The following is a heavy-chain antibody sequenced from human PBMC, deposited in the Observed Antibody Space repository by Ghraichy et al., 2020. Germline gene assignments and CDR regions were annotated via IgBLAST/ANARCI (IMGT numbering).Heavy chain of an antibody. Sequence: AGSLRLSCAASGFTFSSYAMSWVRQAPGKGLEWVSTVSGSGGNTYYADSVKGRFTISRDNSKNTLYLQMNTLRAEDTAVFYCAKGRKYIDFWSGYSKDGMDVWGQGTTVTVSS. CDR2: VSGSGGNT. CDR1: GFTFSSYA. V-gene: IGHV3-23*01. CDR3: AKGRKYIDFWSGYSKDGMDV. D-gene: IGHD3-3*01. J-gene: IGHJ6*02.